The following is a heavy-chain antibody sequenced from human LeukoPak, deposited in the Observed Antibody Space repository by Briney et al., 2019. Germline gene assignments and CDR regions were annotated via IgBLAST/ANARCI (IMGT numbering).Heavy chain of an antibody. CDR3: VRGIAAAGSTWFDT. J-gene: IGHJ5*02. CDR2: INYSGSA. D-gene: IGHD6-13*01. V-gene: IGHV4-59*01. CDR1: GGSITTYY. Sequence: SETLCLTCTVSGGSITTYYWSWIRQPPGKGLEWIGYINYSGSANYNPSLKTRVTISADTSKNHFSLKLSSVTAADTAVYYCVRGIAAAGSTWFDTWGQGTLVTVSS.